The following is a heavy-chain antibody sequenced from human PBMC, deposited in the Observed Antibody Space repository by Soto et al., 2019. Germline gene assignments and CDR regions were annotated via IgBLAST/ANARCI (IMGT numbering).Heavy chain of an antibody. V-gene: IGHV3-21*05. D-gene: IGHD4-17*01. Sequence: PGGSLRLSCEGSGFTFTDYSMLRVRQAPGKGLEWVSYISSTSNIAFYVDSVEGRFTTSRDNAKNSLYLQMNSLRDEDTAVYYCVSCYGDYEFPCEYWGQGTLVTVSS. CDR3: VSCYGDYEFPCEY. J-gene: IGHJ4*02. CDR2: ISSTSNIA. CDR1: GFTFTDYS.